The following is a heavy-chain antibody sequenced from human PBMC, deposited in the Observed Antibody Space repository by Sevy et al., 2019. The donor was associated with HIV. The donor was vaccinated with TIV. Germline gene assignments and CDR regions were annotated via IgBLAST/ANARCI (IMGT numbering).Heavy chain of an antibody. CDR2: ISYDGSNK. V-gene: IGHV3-30*18. J-gene: IGHJ6*02. CDR3: AQDRAGSGSDPVGHYYYYYGMDV. Sequence: WGSLRLSCAASGFTFSSYGMHWVRQAPGKGLEWVAVISYDGSNKYYADSVKGRFTISRDNSRNTLFLQMNSLRAEDTAVYYCAQDRAGSGSDPVGHYYYYYGMDVWGQGTTVTVSS. CDR1: GFTFSSYG. D-gene: IGHD3-10*01.